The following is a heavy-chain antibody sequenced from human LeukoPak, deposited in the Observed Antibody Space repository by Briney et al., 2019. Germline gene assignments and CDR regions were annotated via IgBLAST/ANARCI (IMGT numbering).Heavy chain of an antibody. CDR2: FYSSTRT. Sequence: PSETRSLTCTVSGDSLTSGSRYWSWIRQPAGKGLEGIGHFYSSTRTTYNPSLESRVTISGDTAKNQFSLKLDSVTAADTAVYFCARCMSELDYGDYAYYYHMDVWGKGTTVTVSS. CDR1: GDSLTSGSRY. D-gene: IGHD4-17*01. J-gene: IGHJ6*04. V-gene: IGHV4-61*09. CDR3: ARCMSELDYGDYAYYYHMDV.